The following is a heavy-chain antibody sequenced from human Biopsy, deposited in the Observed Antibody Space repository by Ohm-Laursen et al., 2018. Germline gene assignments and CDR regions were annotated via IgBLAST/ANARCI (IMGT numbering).Heavy chain of an antibody. D-gene: IGHD1-1*01. CDR3: AKRGVERGRPLAY. CDR2: INSMFGTT. Sequence: ASSVKVSCKASRGTSSNFAINWVRQAPGQGLEWMGEINSMFGTTNYAQTFQGRVTITADESTSTAYMEVSSLRSEDTAVYYCAKRGVERGRPLAYWGQGTLVTVSS. CDR1: RGTSSNFA. V-gene: IGHV1-69*01. J-gene: IGHJ4*02.